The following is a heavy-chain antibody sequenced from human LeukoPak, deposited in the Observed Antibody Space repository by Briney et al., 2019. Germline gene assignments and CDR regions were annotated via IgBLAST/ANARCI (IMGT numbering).Heavy chain of an antibody. V-gene: IGHV3-48*03. D-gene: IGHD5-18*01. CDR3: ARDRGYNYGDFDY. CDR1: GFTFGDYA. Sequence: GGSLRLSCAASGFTFGDYALTWVRQAPGKGLEWVAYISSSGTTIYYPDSVKGRFTISRDNARNSLFLQMNSLRAEDTAVYYCARDRGYNYGDFDYWGRGTLVTVSS. J-gene: IGHJ4*02. CDR2: ISSSGTTI.